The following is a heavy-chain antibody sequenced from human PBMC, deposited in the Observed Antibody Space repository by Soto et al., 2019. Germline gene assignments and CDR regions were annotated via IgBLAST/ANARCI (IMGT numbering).Heavy chain of an antibody. D-gene: IGHD3-10*01. CDR1: GYTFTSYD. CDR3: ARRPRGRQPGWFDP. Sequence: QVQLVQSGAEVKKPGASVKVSCKASGYTFTSYDINWVRQATGQGLEWMGWMNPNSGNTGYEQKFQGRVTITRNTSITTAYMELTSLRSEDTAVYYCARRPRGRQPGWFDPWGQGTLVTVSS. V-gene: IGHV1-8*01. CDR2: MNPNSGNT. J-gene: IGHJ5*02.